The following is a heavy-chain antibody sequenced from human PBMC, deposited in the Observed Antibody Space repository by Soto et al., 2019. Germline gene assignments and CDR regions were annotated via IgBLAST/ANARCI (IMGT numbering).Heavy chain of an antibody. J-gene: IGHJ5*02. Sequence: QLVESGGGVVQPGRSLRLSCAASGFTFSSYAMHWVRQAPGKGLEWVALISHDGSNKYYADSVRGRFTISRDNSKNTLFLQMNSLRAEDTAVYSWARGRYRAVAVPPCFDPWGQGTLVTVSS. CDR2: ISHDGSNK. D-gene: IGHD6-19*01. V-gene: IGHV3-30-3*01. CDR1: GFTFSSYA. CDR3: ARGRYRAVAVPPCFDP.